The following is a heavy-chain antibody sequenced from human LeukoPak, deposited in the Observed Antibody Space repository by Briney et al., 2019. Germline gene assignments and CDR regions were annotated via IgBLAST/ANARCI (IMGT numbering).Heavy chain of an antibody. J-gene: IGHJ4*02. CDR1: GYTFTGNY. Sequence: ASVEVSCRASGYTFTGNYIHWVRQAPGQGLEWVGWINPKDGRTNYAQRFQDRVTMTGDTSISTAYMDLSSLRSDDTAVYYCARVIGGSSGDFWGQGTLVTVSS. CDR3: ARVIGGSSGDF. CDR2: INPKDGRT. D-gene: IGHD2-15*01. V-gene: IGHV1-2*02.